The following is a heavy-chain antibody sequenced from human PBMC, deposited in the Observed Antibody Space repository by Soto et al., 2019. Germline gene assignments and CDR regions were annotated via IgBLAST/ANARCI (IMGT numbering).Heavy chain of an antibody. D-gene: IGHD3-9*01. Sequence: SETLSLTCTISGGSISSGGYYWSWIRQHPGKGLEWIGYIYYSGSTYYNPSLKSRVTISVDTSKNQFSLKLSSVTAADTAVYYCAREIVTYYDILTGYYQFDPWGQGTLVTVSS. CDR3: AREIVTYYDILTGYYQFDP. J-gene: IGHJ5*02. CDR1: GGSISSGGYY. V-gene: IGHV4-31*03. CDR2: IYYSGST.